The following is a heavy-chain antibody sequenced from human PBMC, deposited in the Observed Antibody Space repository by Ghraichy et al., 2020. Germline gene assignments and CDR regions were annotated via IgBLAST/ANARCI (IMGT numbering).Heavy chain of an antibody. J-gene: IGHJ4*02. D-gene: IGHD3-3*01. CDR1: GFTFSSYW. CDR3: AITIFGVVIRDY. CDR2: INSDGSST. V-gene: IGHV3-74*01. Sequence: GGSLRLSCAASGFTFSSYWMHWVRQAPGKGLVWVSRINSDGSSTSYADSVKGRFTISRDNAKNTLYLQMNSLRAEDTAVYYCAITIFGVVIRDYWGQGTLVTVSS.